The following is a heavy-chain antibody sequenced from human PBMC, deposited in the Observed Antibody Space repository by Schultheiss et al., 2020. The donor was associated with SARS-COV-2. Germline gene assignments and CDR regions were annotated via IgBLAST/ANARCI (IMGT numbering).Heavy chain of an antibody. Sequence: GESLKISCKGSGYSFTSYWIGWVRQMPGKGLEWMGIIYPGDSDTRYSPSLQGQVTISADKSISTAYLQWSSLKASDTAMYYCARPGSGSWWGDAFDIWGQGTMVTVSS. CDR3: ARPGSGSWWGDAFDI. CDR1: GYSFTSYW. J-gene: IGHJ3*02. V-gene: IGHV5-51*01. D-gene: IGHD1-26*01. CDR2: IYPGDSDT.